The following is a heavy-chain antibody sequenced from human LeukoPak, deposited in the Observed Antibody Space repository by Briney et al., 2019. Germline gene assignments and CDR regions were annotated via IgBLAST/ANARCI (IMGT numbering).Heavy chain of an antibody. V-gene: IGHV5-51*01. CDR3: ARRQSGYDY. CDR1: GYSFTNYW. CDR2: ISPGDSDT. J-gene: IGHJ4*02. Sequence: GESLKISCKATGYSFTNYWIGWVRQMPGKGLEWMGIISPGDSDTRYSPSFQGQVTMSADKSISTAYLQWSSLKASDTAMYYCARRQSGYDYWGQGTLVTVSS. D-gene: IGHD3-3*01.